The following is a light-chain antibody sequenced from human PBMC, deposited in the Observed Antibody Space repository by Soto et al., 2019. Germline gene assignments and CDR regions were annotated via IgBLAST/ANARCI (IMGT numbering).Light chain of an antibody. Sequence: QSVLTQPPSVSAAPGQTVTISCSGSSSNIGNIEISWYQQLPGTAPQLLMFDNKRRPSGIPDRFFGSKSGTSATLDITGLQTGDEADYYCGTWDSNLRAVVFGAGTKVTVL. V-gene: IGLV1-51*01. J-gene: IGLJ2*01. CDR3: GTWDSNLRAVV. CDR1: SSNIGNIE. CDR2: DNK.